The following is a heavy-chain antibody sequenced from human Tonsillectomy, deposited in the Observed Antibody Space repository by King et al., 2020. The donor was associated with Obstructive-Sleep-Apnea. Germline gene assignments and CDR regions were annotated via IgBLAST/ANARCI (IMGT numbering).Heavy chain of an antibody. CDR2: ISFDGINK. V-gene: IGHV3-30*04. Sequence: VQLVESGGGVVQPGGSLRLSCAASGFTFSAYTLHWVRQTPGTGLEWVAVISFDGINKYYADSVKGRFTISRDNSKNTLFLQMNSLRDEDTAVYFCARDDGDFDYWGQGTLVTVSS. CDR3: ARDDGDFDY. J-gene: IGHJ4*02. D-gene: IGHD3-10*01. CDR1: GFTFSAYT.